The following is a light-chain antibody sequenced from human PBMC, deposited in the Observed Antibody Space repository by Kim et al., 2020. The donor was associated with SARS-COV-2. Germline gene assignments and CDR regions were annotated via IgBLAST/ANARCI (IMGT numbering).Light chain of an antibody. CDR1: SSNIAANY. CDR3: AAWDDTVVGV. V-gene: IGLV1-47*01. J-gene: IGLJ3*02. Sequence: PGQRVTISCSGGSSNIAANYVYWYQQFPGTAPKLLISRNNQRPSGVPDRFSGSKSGTSASLVISGLRSEDEADYYCAAWDDTVVGVFGGGTKVTVL. CDR2: RNN.